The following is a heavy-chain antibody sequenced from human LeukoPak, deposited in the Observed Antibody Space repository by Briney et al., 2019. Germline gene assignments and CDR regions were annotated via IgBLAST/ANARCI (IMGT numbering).Heavy chain of an antibody. Sequence: GGPLRLSCAASGFTFSNYSMNWVRQATGKGLEWVSSISSSRSYKYYADSVKGRFTISRDNAKNSLYLQMNSLRAEDTAVYYCARTDADGPYYFDYWGQGTLVTVSS. CDR2: ISSSRSYK. CDR3: ARTDADGPYYFDY. CDR1: GFTFSNYS. V-gene: IGHV3-21*01. J-gene: IGHJ4*02.